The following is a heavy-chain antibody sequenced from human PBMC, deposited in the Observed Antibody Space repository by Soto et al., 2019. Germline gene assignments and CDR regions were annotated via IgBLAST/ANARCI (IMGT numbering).Heavy chain of an antibody. CDR1: GFSLTSGVG. V-gene: IGHV2-5*02. Sequence: QITLKESGPTLVRPPQTLTLTCTFSGFSLTSGVGVGWIRQPPGKALEWLALIYWDDDKRYSPSLKNRFTITKDTSKNQVVLTMTHVGPVDTATDFCAHIDPEIVTVGGHGGFDYWGQGTLVTVSS. D-gene: IGHD5-12*01. J-gene: IGHJ4*02. CDR2: IYWDDDK. CDR3: AHIDPEIVTVGGHGGFDY.